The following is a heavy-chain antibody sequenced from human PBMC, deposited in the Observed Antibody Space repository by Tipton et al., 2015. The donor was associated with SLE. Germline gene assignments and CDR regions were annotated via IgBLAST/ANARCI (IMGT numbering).Heavy chain of an antibody. J-gene: IGHJ5*02. CDR3: ARDVVHVGWSGP. CDR1: GFTFSSYS. Sequence: SLRLSCAASGFTFSSYSMSWVRQAPGRGLEWVSFLYSGGSSTYYADSVKGRFTISRDNSKNTLYLQMNSLRAEDTAVYYCARDVVHVGWSGPWGQGTLVAVSS. V-gene: IGHV3-23*03. D-gene: IGHD2-15*01. CDR2: LYSGGSST.